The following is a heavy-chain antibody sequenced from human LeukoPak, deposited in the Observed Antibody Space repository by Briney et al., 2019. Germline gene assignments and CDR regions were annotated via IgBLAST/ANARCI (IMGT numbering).Heavy chain of an antibody. J-gene: IGHJ3*01. CDR1: GFSFSSYG. CDR3: ARDSAADDNDFDV. CDR2: IWSHGNRK. Sequence: GGSLRLSCILSGFSFSSYGMHWVRQAPGKGLEWVAVIWSHGNRKHHSDSVEGRFAISRDNSKNISYLQMNNLRAEDTALYYCARDSAADDNDFDVWGQGTMVTVSS. D-gene: IGHD6-25*01. V-gene: IGHV3-33*01.